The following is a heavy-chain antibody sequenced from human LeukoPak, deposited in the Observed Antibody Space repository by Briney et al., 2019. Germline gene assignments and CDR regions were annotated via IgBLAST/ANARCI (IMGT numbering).Heavy chain of an antibody. CDR3: VRAPDY. V-gene: IGHV4-39*01. CDR1: GGFIRSDNYY. CDR2: IYYSGGT. Sequence: SETLSLTCAVAGGFIRSDNYYWGWIRQPPGKGLEWIGSIYYSGGTYSNPSLMSRVTISADKSKSQLSLKLSSVTAADTAVYYCVRAPDYWGQGTLVTVSS. J-gene: IGHJ4*02.